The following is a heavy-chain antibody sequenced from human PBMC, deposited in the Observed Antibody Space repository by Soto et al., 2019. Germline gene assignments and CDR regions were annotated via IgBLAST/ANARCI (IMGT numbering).Heavy chain of an antibody. CDR1: GGTFSSYT. CDR3: QRVWYTHNWFDP. D-gene: IGHD1-20*01. CDR2: IIPILGIA. Sequence: QVQLVQSGAEEKKPGSSVKVSCKASGGTFSSYTISWVRQAPGQGLEWMGGIIPILGIAHYAQKFQGSVTMTADTATRTAYMALSSLRSEETAVYYCQRVWYTHNWFDPWGQGTLVTVSS. J-gene: IGHJ5*02. V-gene: IGHV1-69*02.